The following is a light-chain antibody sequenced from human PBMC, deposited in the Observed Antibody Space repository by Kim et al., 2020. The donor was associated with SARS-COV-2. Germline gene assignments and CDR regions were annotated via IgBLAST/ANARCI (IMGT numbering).Light chain of an antibody. V-gene: IGLV3-21*04. CDR3: QVWDSSGDHYV. Sequence: APGKTARITCGGNNMGRKSVHWYQQKPGQAPVLVIYYDSDRPSGIPERFSGSNSGNTATLTISRVEAGDEADYYCQVWDSSGDHYVFGTGTKVTVL. CDR2: YDS. CDR1: NMGRKS. J-gene: IGLJ1*01.